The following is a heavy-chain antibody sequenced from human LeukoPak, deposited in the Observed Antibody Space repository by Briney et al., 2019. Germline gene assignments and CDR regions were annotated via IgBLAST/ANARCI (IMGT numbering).Heavy chain of an antibody. Sequence: GASVKVSCKASGYPFTGYYIHWVRQAPGQGFEWMGLINPNSGVTNYAHKFQGRVTIIRDTSITTVYMELSRLRSDDTAVYYCATIAYYDILTGPRLGDYWGQGTLVTVSS. D-gene: IGHD3-9*01. CDR2: INPNSGVT. CDR3: ATIAYYDILTGPRLGDY. J-gene: IGHJ4*02. V-gene: IGHV1-2*07. CDR1: GYPFTGYY.